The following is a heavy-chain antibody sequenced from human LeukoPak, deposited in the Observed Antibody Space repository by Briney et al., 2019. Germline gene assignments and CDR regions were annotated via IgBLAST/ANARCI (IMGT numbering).Heavy chain of an antibody. D-gene: IGHD3-9*01. V-gene: IGHV3-21*01. CDR3: ASETYYDIGLPTFDY. Sequence: KPGGSLRLSCAASGFTFSSYSMNWVRQAPGKGLEWVSSISSSSSYIYYADSVKGRFTISRDSAKNSLYLQMNSLRAEDTAVYYCASETYYDIGLPTFDYWGQGTLVTVSS. CDR1: GFTFSSYS. J-gene: IGHJ4*02. CDR2: ISSSSSYI.